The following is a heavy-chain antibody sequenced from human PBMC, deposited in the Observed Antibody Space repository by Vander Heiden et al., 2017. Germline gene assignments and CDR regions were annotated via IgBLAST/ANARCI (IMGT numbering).Heavy chain of an antibody. Sequence: VQLVQSGGGVVQPGKSLRLSCVGSGFNFTTFGMHWVRQPPGKGLQWVALIWYDGSNTYFADSVKGRFTVSRDNSKNTLYLQINTPTVEDTAVYYCARDVAAVGEGWLDSWGQGSLVTVSS. V-gene: IGHV3-33*01. CDR2: IWYDGSNT. CDR1: GFNFTTFG. J-gene: IGHJ4*02. CDR3: ARDVAAVGEGWLDS. D-gene: IGHD6-13*01.